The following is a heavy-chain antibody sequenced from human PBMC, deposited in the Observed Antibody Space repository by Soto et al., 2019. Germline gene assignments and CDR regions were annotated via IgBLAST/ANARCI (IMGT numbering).Heavy chain of an antibody. D-gene: IGHD3-16*01. V-gene: IGHV1-18*04. Sequence: QVQLVQPGLEVKTPGASVKVSCQASGYSFSNYGITWVRQAPGQGLEWLGWVSGYNRATNYAQTFQDRVTMTTDTSSSTGYTELKSLRFDATAVYYCPRRSMTREPAARYYYALDVWGHGTALIVSS. CDR3: PRRSMTREPAARYYYALDV. CDR1: GYSFSNYG. J-gene: IGHJ6*02. CDR2: VSGYNRAT.